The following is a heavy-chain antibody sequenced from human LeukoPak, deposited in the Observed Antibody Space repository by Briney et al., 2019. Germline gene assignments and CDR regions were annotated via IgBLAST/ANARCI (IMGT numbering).Heavy chain of an antibody. CDR1: GYTLTGYY. Sequence: LGASVKVSCKASGYTLTGYYIHWVRQAPGQGLEWMAWINPDSGDSYSAPKFQGRVTMTRDTSISTASMEVSWLSSDDTAVYYCATGGATAFTYWGQGTLVTVSS. J-gene: IGHJ4*02. CDR3: ATGGATAFTY. CDR2: INPDSGDS. D-gene: IGHD5-12*01. V-gene: IGHV1-2*03.